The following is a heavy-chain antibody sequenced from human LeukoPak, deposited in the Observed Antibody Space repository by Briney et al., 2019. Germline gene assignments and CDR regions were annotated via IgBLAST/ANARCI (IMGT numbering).Heavy chain of an antibody. CDR1: GGSISGSNYY. CDR2: IYFRGST. CDR3: ARVKVVVVPDAFDI. V-gene: IGHV4-39*01. J-gene: IGHJ3*02. D-gene: IGHD2-15*01. Sequence: SETLSLTCVVSGGSISGSNYYWAWIRQPPGKGLEWIGSIYFRGSTYYNASLEGRATISLQTSKNQFSLKLTSVTAADTAVYYCARVKVVVVPDAFDIWGQGTMVTVSS.